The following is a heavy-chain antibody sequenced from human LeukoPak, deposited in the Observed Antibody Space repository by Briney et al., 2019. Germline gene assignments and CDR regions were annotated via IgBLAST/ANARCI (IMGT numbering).Heavy chain of an antibody. CDR3: ARSYYDILTGYQRDWDYYYYMDV. CDR2: ISAYNGNT. J-gene: IGHJ6*03. D-gene: IGHD3-9*01. V-gene: IGHV1-18*01. Sequence: GASVNVSCKASGYTFTSYGISGVRQAPGQGLEWMGWISAYNGNTNYAQKLQGRVTMTTDTSTSTAYMELRSLRSDDTAVYYCARSYYDILTGYQRDWDYYYYMDVWGKGTTVTISS. CDR1: GYTFTSYG.